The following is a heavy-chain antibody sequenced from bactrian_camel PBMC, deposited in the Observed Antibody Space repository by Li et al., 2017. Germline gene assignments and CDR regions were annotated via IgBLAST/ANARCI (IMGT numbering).Heavy chain of an antibody. Sequence: VQPGESLRLSCAASGFTFSTYVMSWVRQSPGKGLECVSSILGDGSKTYYAASVKGRSTISRDNAKNTVYLNLDSLKTEDTAIYYCAKPGSDWAGYDSWGQGTQVTVS. CDR3: AKPGSDWAGYDS. V-gene: IGHV3-2*01. D-gene: IGHD1*01. CDR2: ILGDGSKT. J-gene: IGHJ6*01. CDR1: GFTFSTYV.